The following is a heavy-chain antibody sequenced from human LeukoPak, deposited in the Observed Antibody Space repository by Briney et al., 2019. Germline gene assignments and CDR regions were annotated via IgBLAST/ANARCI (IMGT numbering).Heavy chain of an antibody. CDR3: ARAMATATFLDY. D-gene: IGHD5-24*01. CDR2: IYHSGST. J-gene: IGHJ4*02. CDR1: GGSISSYH. Sequence: SETLSLTCTVSGGSISSYHWNWIRQPPGKGLEWIGSIYHSGSTYYNPSLKSRVTISVDTSKNQFSLKLSSVTAADTAVYYCARAMATATFLDYWGQGTLVTVSS. V-gene: IGHV4-38-2*02.